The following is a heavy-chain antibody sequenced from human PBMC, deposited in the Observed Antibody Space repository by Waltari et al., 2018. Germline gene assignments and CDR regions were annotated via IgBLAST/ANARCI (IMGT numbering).Heavy chain of an antibody. CDR2: IDHRGST. CDR3: ARRGGIVVVPAAMHYYYGMDV. D-gene: IGHD2-2*01. V-gene: IGHV4-4*02. CDR1: GGSISSSNW. J-gene: IGHJ6*02. Sequence: QVQLQESGPGLVKPSGTLSLTCAVSGGSISSSNWWSWVRQPPGKGMAWMGEIDHRGSTNYNPAPENRVTISVDKSKNQFSLKLSSLTAADTAVYYCARRGGIVVVPAAMHYYYGMDVWGQGTTVTVSS.